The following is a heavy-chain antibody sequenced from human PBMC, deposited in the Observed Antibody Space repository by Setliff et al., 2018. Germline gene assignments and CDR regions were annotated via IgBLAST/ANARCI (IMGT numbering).Heavy chain of an antibody. CDR3: ARREVEVAGTSYYYYMDV. D-gene: IGHD6-19*01. CDR1: GYSFTSYW. Sequence: GESLKISCKGSGYSFTSYWIGWVRQMPGKGLEWMGIIYPGDSDTRYSPSFQGQVTISADKSISTAYLQWSSLKASDTAMYYCARREVEVAGTSYYYYMDVWGKGTTFTVSS. CDR2: IYPGDSDT. J-gene: IGHJ6*03. V-gene: IGHV5-51*01.